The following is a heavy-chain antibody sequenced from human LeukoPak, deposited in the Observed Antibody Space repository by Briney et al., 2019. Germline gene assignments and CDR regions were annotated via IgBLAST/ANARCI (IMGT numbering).Heavy chain of an antibody. CDR3: ARVAGYCSSTSCYYDY. D-gene: IGHD2-2*01. CDR1: GYTFTGYY. V-gene: IGHV1-2*02. J-gene: IGHJ4*02. CDR2: INPNSGGT. Sequence: ASVKVSCTASGYTFTGYYMHWVRQAPGQGLEWMGWINPNSGGTNYAQKFQGRVTMTRDTSISTAYMELSRLRSDDTAVYYCARVAGYCSSTSCYYDYWGQGTLVTVSS.